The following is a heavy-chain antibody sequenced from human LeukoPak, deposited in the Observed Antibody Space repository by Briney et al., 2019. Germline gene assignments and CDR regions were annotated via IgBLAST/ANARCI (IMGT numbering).Heavy chain of an antibody. Sequence: GGSLRLSCAASGFTFSSYSMNWVRQAPGKGLEWVSSISSSSSYIYYADSVKGRFTISRDNAKNSLYLQMNSLRAEDTAVYYCARDSSSVAVLKRDFDYWGQGTLVTVSS. CDR3: ARDSSSVAVLKRDFDY. CDR1: GFTFSSYS. D-gene: IGHD6-6*01. V-gene: IGHV3-21*01. CDR2: ISSSSSYI. J-gene: IGHJ4*02.